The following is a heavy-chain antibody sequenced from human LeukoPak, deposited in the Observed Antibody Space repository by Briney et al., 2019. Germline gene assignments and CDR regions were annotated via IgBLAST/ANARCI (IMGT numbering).Heavy chain of an antibody. CDR2: INSDGRRT. V-gene: IGHV3-74*01. CDR3: AREVEVVPATMGDYYYYYMDV. D-gene: IGHD2-2*01. CDR1: GFTIGNHW. J-gene: IGHJ6*03. Sequence: GGSLRLSCAASGFTIGNHWMHWVRQAPGKGLVWISRINSDGRRTSYADSVKGRFTISRDNAKNTLYLQMNSLRPDDTAVYYCAREVEVVPATMGDYYYYYMDVWGKGTTVTVSS.